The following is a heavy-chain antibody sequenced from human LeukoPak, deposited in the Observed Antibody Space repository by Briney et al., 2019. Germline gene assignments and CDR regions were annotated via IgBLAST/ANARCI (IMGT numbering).Heavy chain of an antibody. CDR2: MNPNSGNT. V-gene: IGHV1-8*02. Sequence: ASVKVSCKASGYTFTGYYMHWVRQAPGQGLEWMGWMNPNSGNTGYAQKFQGRVTMTRNTSISTAYMELSSLRSEDTAVYYCARSDYYYMDVWGKGTMVTISS. CDR1: GYTFTGYY. CDR3: ARSDYYYMDV. J-gene: IGHJ6*03.